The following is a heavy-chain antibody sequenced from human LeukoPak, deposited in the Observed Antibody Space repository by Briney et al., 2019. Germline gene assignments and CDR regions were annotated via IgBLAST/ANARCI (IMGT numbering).Heavy chain of an antibody. CDR1: GFTFDDYA. J-gene: IGHJ3*02. D-gene: IGHD3-10*01. Sequence: GGSLRLSCAASGFTFDDYAMHWVRQAPGKGLEWVSGISWNSGSIGYADSVKGRFTISRDNAKNYLYLQMNSLRAEDTALYYCAKDIESGVSANRSGAASDIWGQGTMVTVSS. V-gene: IGHV3-9*01. CDR2: ISWNSGSI. CDR3: AKDIESGVSANRSGAASDI.